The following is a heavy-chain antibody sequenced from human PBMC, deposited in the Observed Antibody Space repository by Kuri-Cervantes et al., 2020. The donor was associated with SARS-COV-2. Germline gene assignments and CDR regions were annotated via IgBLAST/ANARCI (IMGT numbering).Heavy chain of an antibody. CDR3: ARDMPFDEYGDYFYYYMDV. J-gene: IGHJ6*03. Sequence: GESLKISCAASHFTFSSYAFHWVRQAPGQGLEWVAAISYDGNNKYFADSVRGRFTVSRDNSKNTLYLEMDGLRPEDTAVYYCARDMPFDEYGDYFYYYMDVWGKGTTVTVSS. D-gene: IGHD4/OR15-4a*01. CDR2: ISYDGNNK. CDR1: HFTFSSYA. V-gene: IGHV3-30*04.